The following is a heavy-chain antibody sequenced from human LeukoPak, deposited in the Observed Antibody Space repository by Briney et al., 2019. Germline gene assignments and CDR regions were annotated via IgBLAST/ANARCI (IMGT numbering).Heavy chain of an antibody. CDR2: IYYSGST. CDR1: GGSISSYY. J-gene: IGHJ4*02. D-gene: IGHD7-27*01. CDR3: ARSDWGPFDY. V-gene: IGHV4-59*01. Sequence: SETLSLTCAVSGGSISSYYWSWIRQPPGKGLEWIGYIYYSGSTNYNPSLKSRVTISVDTSKNQFSLKLSSVTAADTAVYYCARSDWGPFDYWGQGTLVTVS.